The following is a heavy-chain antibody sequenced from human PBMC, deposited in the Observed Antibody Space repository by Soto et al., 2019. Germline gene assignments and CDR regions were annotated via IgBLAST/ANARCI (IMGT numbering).Heavy chain of an antibody. CDR2: INSDGSST. CDR3: ARVAYSSSWYNSGHYYYYGMDV. D-gene: IGHD6-13*01. CDR1: GFTFSSNA. Sequence: PGGSLRLSCAASGFTFSSNAMSWVRQAPGKGLVWVSRINSDGSSTSYADSVKGRFTISRDNAKNTLYLQMNSLRAEDTAVYYCARVAYSSSWYNSGHYYYYGMDVWGQGTTVTVSS. J-gene: IGHJ6*02. V-gene: IGHV3-74*01.